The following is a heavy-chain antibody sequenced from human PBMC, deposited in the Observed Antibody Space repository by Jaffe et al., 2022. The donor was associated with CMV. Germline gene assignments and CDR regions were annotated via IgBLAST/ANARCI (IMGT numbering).Heavy chain of an antibody. Sequence: EVQLVESGGGLVQPGGSLRLSCEASGFRFSSYAMSWVRQAPGKGLEWVSAILGSGDETYYSDSVKGRFTISRDNSRNTVHLQMSSLRAEDTALYYCAKDRRSTVTTGASDYWGQGTLVTVSS. V-gene: IGHV3-23*04. D-gene: IGHD4-17*01. CDR3: AKDRRSTVTTGASDY. CDR1: GFRFSSYA. J-gene: IGHJ4*02. CDR2: ILGSGDET.